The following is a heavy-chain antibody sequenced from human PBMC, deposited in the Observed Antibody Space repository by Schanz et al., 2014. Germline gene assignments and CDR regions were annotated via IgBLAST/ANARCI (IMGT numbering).Heavy chain of an antibody. V-gene: IGHV3-30*03. D-gene: IGHD6-6*01. CDR1: GFSFNNYG. Sequence: VQLVESGGGLVKPGGSLRLSCAASGFSFNNYGLNWVRQAPGKGLEWVAAISYDGSNSYYADSVKGRFTLSKDFSKDTLYLQLTSLRPEDTAVYYCARLATSKSRLGDAVDIWGQGTMVTVSS. CDR2: ISYDGSNS. J-gene: IGHJ3*02. CDR3: ARLATSKSRLGDAVDI.